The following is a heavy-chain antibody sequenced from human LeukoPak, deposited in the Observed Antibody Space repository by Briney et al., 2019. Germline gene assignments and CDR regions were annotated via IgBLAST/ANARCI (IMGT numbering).Heavy chain of an antibody. J-gene: IGHJ4*02. CDR3: ARGSGGYYFEVVCDY. CDR2: ISSSGSTI. Sequence: GGSLRLSCAASGFTFSSYEMNWVRQAPGKGLEWVSYISSSGSTIYYADSVKGRFTISRDNAKNSLYLQMNSLRAEDTAVYYCARGSGGYYFEVVCDYWGQGTLVTVSS. V-gene: IGHV3-48*03. D-gene: IGHD3-22*01. CDR1: GFTFSSYE.